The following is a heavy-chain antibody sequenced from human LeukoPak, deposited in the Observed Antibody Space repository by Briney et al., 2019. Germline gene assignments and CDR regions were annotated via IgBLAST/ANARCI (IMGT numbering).Heavy chain of an antibody. J-gene: IGHJ4*02. CDR1: GYIFTTYN. CDR3: ARAEPRAQLWLRDGDC. V-gene: IGHV1-46*01. CDR2: IKPSGGST. Sequence: ASVKVSCKASGYIFTTYNMHWVRQAPGQGLEWMGIIKPSGGSTRYAQKFQGRVTMTRDTSTSTVYMELSSLRSEDTAVYYCARAEPRAQLWLRDGDCWGQGTLVTVSS. D-gene: IGHD5-18*01.